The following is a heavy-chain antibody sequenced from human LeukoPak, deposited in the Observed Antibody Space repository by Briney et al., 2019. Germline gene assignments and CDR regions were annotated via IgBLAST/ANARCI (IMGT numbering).Heavy chain of an antibody. V-gene: IGHV3-23*01. CDR3: AKDPAGTAAFDI. D-gene: IGHD6-13*01. J-gene: IGHJ3*02. Sequence: GSLRLSCAASGFMFSNYDMSWVRQAPGKGLEWVSTISGSGGNTYYADSMQGRFTISRDKSKNTLFLQMNSLRAEDTALYYCAKDPAGTAAFDIWGQGTMVTVSS. CDR2: ISGSGGNT. CDR1: GFMFSNYD.